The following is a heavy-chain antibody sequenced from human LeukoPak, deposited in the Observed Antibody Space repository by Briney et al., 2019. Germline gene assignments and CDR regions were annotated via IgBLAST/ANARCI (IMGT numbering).Heavy chain of an antibody. Sequence: SETLSLTCAVYGASFSGYYWSWIRQPPGKGLEWIGEINHSGSTNYNPSLKSRVTISVDTSKNQFSLKLSSVTAADTAVYYCARARPLSNFYGSGVDVWGQGTTVTVSS. V-gene: IGHV4-34*01. CDR1: GASFSGYY. D-gene: IGHD3-10*01. CDR2: INHSGST. CDR3: ARARPLSNFYGSGVDV. J-gene: IGHJ6*02.